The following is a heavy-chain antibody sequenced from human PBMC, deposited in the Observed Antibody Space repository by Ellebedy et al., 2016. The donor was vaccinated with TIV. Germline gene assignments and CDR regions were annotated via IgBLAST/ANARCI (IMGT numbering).Heavy chain of an antibody. CDR3: ASVIFTNITIFGVVILPPTD. CDR2: IIPIFGTA. J-gene: IGHJ4*02. V-gene: IGHV1-69*13. CDR1: GGTFSSYA. D-gene: IGHD3-3*01. Sequence: SVKVSXKASGGTFSSYAISWVRQAPGQGLEWMGGIIPIFGTANYAQKFQGRVTITADESTSTAYMELSSLRSEDTAVYYCASVIFTNITIFGVVILPPTDWGQGTLVTVSS.